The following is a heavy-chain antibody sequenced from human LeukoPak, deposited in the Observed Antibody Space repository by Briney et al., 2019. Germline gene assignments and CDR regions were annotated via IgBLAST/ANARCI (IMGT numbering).Heavy chain of an antibody. CDR2: IYYSGST. J-gene: IGHJ4*02. CDR1: GGSISSYY. Sequence: SETLSLTCTVSGGSISSYYWSWIRQPPGKGLEWIGYIYYSGSTNYNPSLKSRVTISVDTSKNQLSLKLSSVTAADTAVYYCARGRRSWYDYWGQGTLVTVSS. CDR3: ARGRRSWYDY. V-gene: IGHV4-59*01. D-gene: IGHD6-13*01.